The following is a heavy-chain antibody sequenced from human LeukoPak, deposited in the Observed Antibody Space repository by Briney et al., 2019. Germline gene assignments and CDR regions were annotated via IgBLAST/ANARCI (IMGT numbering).Heavy chain of an antibody. Sequence: GGSLRLSCAASGFTFSSHWMHWVRQAPGKGLVWVSRINGDGSNTTYADSVKGRFTISRDNAKNTLYLQMNSLRAEDTAVYHCARSKSWNSTDAFDIRGQGTMVTVPS. CDR3: ARSKSWNSTDAFDI. J-gene: IGHJ3*02. V-gene: IGHV3-74*03. CDR1: GFTFSSHW. CDR2: INGDGSNT. D-gene: IGHD1-7*01.